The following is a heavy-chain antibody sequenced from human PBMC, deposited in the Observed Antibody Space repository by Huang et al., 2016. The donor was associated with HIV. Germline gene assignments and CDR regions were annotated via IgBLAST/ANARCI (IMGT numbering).Heavy chain of an antibody. CDR2: IDYSGVS. CDR1: GGSISSHY. CDR3: ARDRRHCSGGSCYYSDY. D-gene: IGHD2-15*01. V-gene: IGHV4-59*11. Sequence: QVQLQESGPGLVKPSETLSLTCSVSGGSISSHYWSWIRQPPGKALEWIGSIDYSGVSNYSPSLKSRVFISVDTSRNQFALKLSSVTAADTAVYYCARDRRHCSGGSCYYSDYWGHGTLVTVSS. J-gene: IGHJ4*01.